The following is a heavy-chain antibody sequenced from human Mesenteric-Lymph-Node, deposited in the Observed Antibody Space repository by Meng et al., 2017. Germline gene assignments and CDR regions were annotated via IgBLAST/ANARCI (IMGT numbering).Heavy chain of an antibody. CDR3: ARELGIAVAGLDAFDI. V-gene: IGHV5-51*01. CDR1: GDIFGTYW. Sequence: GESLKISCESSGDIFGTYWIGWVRQMPGKGLEWMGIIHFGDSETRYSPSFQGQVTISDDKSTSTAYLQWSSLKASDTAMYYCARELGIAVAGLDAFDIWGQGTMVTVSS. D-gene: IGHD6-19*01. J-gene: IGHJ3*02. CDR2: IHFGDSET.